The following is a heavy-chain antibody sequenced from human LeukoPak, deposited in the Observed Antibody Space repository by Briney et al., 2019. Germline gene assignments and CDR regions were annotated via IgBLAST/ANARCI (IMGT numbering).Heavy chain of an antibody. CDR1: GFTFSSYA. Sequence: QPGGTLRLSCVGSGFTFSSYATSWVRQAPGKGLEWVSAITGSGGSTYYADSVKGRFTISRDNSKNTLYLQMNRLRAEDTAVYYCAKVPLIAAPKHFDYWGQGTLVTVSS. CDR2: ITGSGGST. V-gene: IGHV3-23*01. J-gene: IGHJ4*02. D-gene: IGHD6-13*01. CDR3: AKVPLIAAPKHFDY.